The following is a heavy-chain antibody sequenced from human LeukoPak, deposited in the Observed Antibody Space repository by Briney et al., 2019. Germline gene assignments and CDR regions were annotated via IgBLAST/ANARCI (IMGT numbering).Heavy chain of an antibody. D-gene: IGHD4-17*01. Sequence: SETLSLTCTVSGGSISSYYWSWIRQPPGKGLEWIGEINHSGSTNYNPSLKSRVTISVDTSKNQFSLKLSSVTAADTAVYYCARGHPPVYGDYASQRWYFDYWGQGTLVTVSS. CDR2: INHSGST. V-gene: IGHV4-34*01. CDR1: GGSISSYY. J-gene: IGHJ4*02. CDR3: ARGHPPVYGDYASQRWYFDY.